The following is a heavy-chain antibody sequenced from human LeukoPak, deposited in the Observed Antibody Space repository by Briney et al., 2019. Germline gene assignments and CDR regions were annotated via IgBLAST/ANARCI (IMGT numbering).Heavy chain of an antibody. V-gene: IGHV3-23*01. CDR3: ARIVGRHGGYYYHALDV. J-gene: IGHJ6*02. Sequence: GESLRLSCAGSGFTFSSYAMSWVLRAPGKGLEAVSSISVSGDRTYYTDSVKGRFTISRDDSRTSLFLQMNSLRAEDTAVYYCARIVGRHGGYYYHALDVRGQGSTVTVSS. CDR1: GFTFSSYA. D-gene: IGHD2-21*01. CDR2: ISVSGDRT.